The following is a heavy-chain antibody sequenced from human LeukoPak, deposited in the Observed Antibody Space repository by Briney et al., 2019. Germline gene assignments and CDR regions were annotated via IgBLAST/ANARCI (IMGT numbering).Heavy chain of an antibody. CDR2: IYTSGST. J-gene: IGHJ3*02. Sequence: SETLSLTCTVSGYSISSGYYWGWIRQPAGKGLEWIGRIYTSGSTNYNPSLKSRVTISVDTSKNQFSLKLSSVTAADTAVYYCARGGLMVYALGVAFDIWGQGTMVTVSS. CDR3: ARGGLMVYALGVAFDI. CDR1: GYSISSGYY. D-gene: IGHD2-8*01. V-gene: IGHV4-61*02.